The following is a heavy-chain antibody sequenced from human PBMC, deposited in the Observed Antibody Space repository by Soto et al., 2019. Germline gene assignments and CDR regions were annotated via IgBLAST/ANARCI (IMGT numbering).Heavy chain of an antibody. D-gene: IGHD2-15*01. CDR2: ISYDGNNK. J-gene: IGHJ6*02. V-gene: IGHV3-30-3*01. CDR1: GFTFSSYA. CDR3: AEGGWDGGSCYTLVGLRYGMDV. Sequence: QVQLVESGGGVVQPGRSQRLSCAASGFTFSSYAMYWVRQAPGKGLEWVAVISYDGNNKYYADSVKGRFTISRDNSKKTMYMKNKSLRSEDTAGYYCAEGGWDGGSCYTLVGLRYGMDVWGQGTTVTVSS.